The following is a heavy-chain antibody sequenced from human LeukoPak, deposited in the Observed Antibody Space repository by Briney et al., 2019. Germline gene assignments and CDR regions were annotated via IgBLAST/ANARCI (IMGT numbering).Heavy chain of an antibody. D-gene: IGHD6-6*01. CDR3: ARLRSLAARRSDY. V-gene: IGHV4-59*12. J-gene: IGHJ4*02. Sequence: PSETLSLTCTVSGGSISSYYWSWIRQPPGKGLEWIGYIYYSGSTNYNPSLKSRVTMSVDTSKNQFSLKLSSVTAADTAVYYCARLRSLAARRSDYWGQGTLVTVSS. CDR2: IYYSGST. CDR1: GGSISSYY.